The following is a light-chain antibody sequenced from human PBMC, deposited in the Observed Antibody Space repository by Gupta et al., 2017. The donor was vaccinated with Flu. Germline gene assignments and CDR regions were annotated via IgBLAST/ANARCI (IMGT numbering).Light chain of an antibody. Sequence: EIVLTQSPATLSLSPGERATLSCRASQSVNSYLNWYQHKPGQAPRLLIFDASNRATGIPARFSGSGSGTDFTLTISSLEPEDFAVYYCQQRINWEWTFGQGTKVEIK. CDR2: DAS. J-gene: IGKJ1*01. CDR1: QSVNSY. CDR3: QQRINWEWT. V-gene: IGKV3-11*01.